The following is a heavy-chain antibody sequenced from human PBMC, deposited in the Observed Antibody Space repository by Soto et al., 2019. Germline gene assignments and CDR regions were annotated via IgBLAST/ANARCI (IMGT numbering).Heavy chain of an antibody. CDR3: AAGWGEGYHGAYYYSGMDL. V-gene: IGHV1-58*01. CDR1: GFTFTSSA. J-gene: IGHJ6*02. D-gene: IGHD3-10*01. CDR2: IVVGSGNT. Sequence: QMQLVQSGPEVKKPGTSVKVSCKASGFTFTSSAVQWVRQARGQRLEWIGWIVVGSGNTNYAQKFQERVTITRDMXXSXAXRHLSRLRSEDTAVYYCAAGWGEGYHGAYYYSGMDLWGQGTTVTVSS.